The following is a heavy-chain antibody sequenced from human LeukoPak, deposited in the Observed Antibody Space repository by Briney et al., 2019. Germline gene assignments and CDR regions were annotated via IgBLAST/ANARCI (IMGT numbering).Heavy chain of an antibody. Sequence: ASVKVSCKASGYTFTSYDINWVRQATGQGLEWMGWMNPNSGNTGYSQKFQGRVTITRDTSASTAYMELSSLRSEDTAVYYCARDLSAGGTTTKYYYYGMDVWGQGTTVTVSS. D-gene: IGHD4-17*01. CDR2: MNPNSGNT. J-gene: IGHJ6*02. V-gene: IGHV1-8*01. CDR1: GYTFTSYD. CDR3: ARDLSAGGTTTKYYYYGMDV.